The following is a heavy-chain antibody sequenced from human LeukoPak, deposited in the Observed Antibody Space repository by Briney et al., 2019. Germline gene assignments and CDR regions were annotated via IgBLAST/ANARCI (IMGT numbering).Heavy chain of an antibody. J-gene: IGHJ4*02. CDR3: ARDHSSSWDTDTSNLFDY. V-gene: IGHV4-4*07. CDR1: GGSISSYY. CDR2: IYTSGST. Sequence: SETLSLTCTVSGGSISSYYWSWIRQPAGKGLEWIGRIYTSGSTNYNPSLKSRVTMSVDTSKNQFSLKLSSVTAADTAVYYCARDHSSSWDTDTSNLFDYWGQGTLVTVSS. D-gene: IGHD6-13*01.